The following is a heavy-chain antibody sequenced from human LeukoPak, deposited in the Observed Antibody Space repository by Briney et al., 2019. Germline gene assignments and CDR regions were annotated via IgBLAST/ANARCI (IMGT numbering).Heavy chain of an antibody. CDR2: IYYSGST. J-gene: IGHJ3*02. CDR3: ASVGYSSSSGAFDI. V-gene: IGHV4-59*12. CDR1: GESISGFY. Sequence: SETLSLTCTVSGESISGFYWTWIRQPPGKGLEWIGYIYYSGSTNYNPSLKSRVTISVDKSKNQFSLKLSSVTAADTAVYYCASVGYSSSSGAFDIWGQGTMVTVSS. D-gene: IGHD6-13*01.